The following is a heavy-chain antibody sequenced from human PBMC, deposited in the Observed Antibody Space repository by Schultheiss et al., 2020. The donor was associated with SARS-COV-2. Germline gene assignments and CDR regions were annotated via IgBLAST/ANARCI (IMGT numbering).Heavy chain of an antibody. Sequence: GGSLRLSCAASGFTFSSYAMSWVRQAPGKGLEWVSVIYSGGSTSYADSVKGRFTISRDNAKNTLYLQMNSLRAEDTAVYYCARAYLDVWGKGTTVTVSS. J-gene: IGHJ6*03. CDR2: IYSGGST. CDR1: GFTFSSYA. CDR3: ARAYLDV. V-gene: IGHV3-66*01.